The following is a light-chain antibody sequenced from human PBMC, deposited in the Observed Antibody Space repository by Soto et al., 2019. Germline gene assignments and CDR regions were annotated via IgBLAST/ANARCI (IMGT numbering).Light chain of an antibody. Sequence: QSVLTRPASGSGAPGQASTISCTGTSSDVGSYNLVSWYQQHPGTAPKLMIYEAFKRPSGVSNRFSGSKSGDTASLTISGLQAEDEADYYCCSYAGSTTLYAFGTGTKVTVL. V-gene: IGLV2-23*01. CDR2: EAF. CDR1: SSDVGSYNL. CDR3: CSYAGSTTLYA. J-gene: IGLJ1*01.